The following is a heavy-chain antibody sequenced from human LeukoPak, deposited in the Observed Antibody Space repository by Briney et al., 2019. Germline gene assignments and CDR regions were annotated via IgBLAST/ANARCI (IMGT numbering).Heavy chain of an antibody. D-gene: IGHD2-2*01. Sequence: SETLSPTCTVSGGSISSYYWSWIRQPPGKGLEWIGYIYYSGSTNYNPSLKSRVTISVDTSKNQFSLKLTSVTAADTAVYYCARLGIGVVPSAMLGDYYFDYWGQGTLVTVSS. V-gene: IGHV4-59*08. J-gene: IGHJ4*02. CDR2: IYYSGST. CDR3: ARLGIGVVPSAMLGDYYFDY. CDR1: GGSISSYY.